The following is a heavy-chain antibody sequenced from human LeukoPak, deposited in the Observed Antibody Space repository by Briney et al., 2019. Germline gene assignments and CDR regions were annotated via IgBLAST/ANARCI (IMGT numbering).Heavy chain of an antibody. V-gene: IGHV4-39*01. CDR3: ARLPRSLIRSY. CDR1: GDSMNSSSFY. Sequence: SGSLSLTCTVSGDSMNSSSFYWGWIRQPPGKGLEWFGTIYHGGSTDSYTGTTYYKSSLKSRVTISVDTSNNQFSLTVSTATAADTAVYYCARLPRSLIRSYRGQGTPVTASS. D-gene: IGHD1-26*01. CDR2: IYHGGSTDSYTGTT. J-gene: IGHJ4*02.